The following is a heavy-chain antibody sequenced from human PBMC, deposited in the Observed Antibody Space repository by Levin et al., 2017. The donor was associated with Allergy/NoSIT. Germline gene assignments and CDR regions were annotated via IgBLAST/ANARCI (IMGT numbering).Heavy chain of an antibody. D-gene: IGHD2-21*02. CDR1: GFTFGDYY. CDR3: ARVTRCGGDCFFLDY. CDR2: ISGSGSII. Sequence: PGGSLRLSCAASGFTFGDYYMTWIRRAPGKGLEWVSYISGSGSIIYYGDSVKGRFTISRDNAKNSLYLQMDSLRAEDTAVYYCARVTRCGGDCFFLDYWGQGALVTVSS. J-gene: IGHJ4*02. V-gene: IGHV3-11*01.